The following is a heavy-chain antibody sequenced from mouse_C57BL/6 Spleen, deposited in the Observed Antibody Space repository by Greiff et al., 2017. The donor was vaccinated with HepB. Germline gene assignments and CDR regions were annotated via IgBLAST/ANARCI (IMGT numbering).Heavy chain of an antibody. D-gene: IGHD2-3*01. CDR1: GFSLTSYG. V-gene: IGHV2-6*03. J-gene: IGHJ3*01. CDR2: IWSDGST. CDR3: ARTYDGYSAWFAY. Sequence: VMLVESGPGLVAPSQSLSITCTVSGFSLTSYGVHWVRQPPGKGLEWLVVIWSDGSTTYNSALKSRLSISKDNSKSQVFLKMNSLQTDDTAMYYCARTYDGYSAWFAYWGQGTLVTVSA.